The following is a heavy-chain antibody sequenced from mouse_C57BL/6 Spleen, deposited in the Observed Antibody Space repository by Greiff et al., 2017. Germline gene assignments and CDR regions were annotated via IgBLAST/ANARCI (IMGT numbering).Heavy chain of an antibody. D-gene: IGHD2-1*01. V-gene: IGHV5-9*01. J-gene: IGHJ2*01. Sequence: EVKLMESGGGLVKPGGSLKLSCAASGFTFSSYTMSWVRQTPEKRLEWVATISGGGGNTYYPDSVKGRFTISRDNAKNTLYLQMSSLRSEDTALYYCARRDRGNFYFDYWGQGTTLTVSS. CDR2: ISGGGGNT. CDR3: ARRDRGNFYFDY. CDR1: GFTFSSYT.